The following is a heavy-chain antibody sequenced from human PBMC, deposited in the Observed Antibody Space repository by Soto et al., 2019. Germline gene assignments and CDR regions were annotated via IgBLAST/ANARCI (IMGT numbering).Heavy chain of an antibody. D-gene: IGHD1-26*01. Sequence: SETLSLTCAVSGGSISSSNWWSWVRQPPGKGLEWIGEIYHSGSTNYNPSLKSRVTISVDKSKNQFSLKLSSVTAADTAVYYCATLYSGSYLNYYGMDVWGQGTTVTVSS. CDR3: ATLYSGSYLNYYGMDV. CDR1: GGSISSSNW. V-gene: IGHV4-4*02. CDR2: IYHSGST. J-gene: IGHJ6*02.